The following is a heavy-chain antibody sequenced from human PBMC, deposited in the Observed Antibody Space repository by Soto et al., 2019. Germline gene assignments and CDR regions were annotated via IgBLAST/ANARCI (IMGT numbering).Heavy chain of an antibody. CDR3: VRDLLGSGGHFDY. Sequence: GGSLKLSCAASGFIFSSFGMHWVRQAPGKGLEWVAHIWYDGSNTYYADSVKGRFTISRDNSRNTLYLQMNSLRAEDTAVYHCVRDLLGSGGHFDYWGQGTPVTVSS. CDR1: GFIFSSFG. D-gene: IGHD7-27*01. J-gene: IGHJ4*02. CDR2: IWYDGSNT. V-gene: IGHV3-33*01.